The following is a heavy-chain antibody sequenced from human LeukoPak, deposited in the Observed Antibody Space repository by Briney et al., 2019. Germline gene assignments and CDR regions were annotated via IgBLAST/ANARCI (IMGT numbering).Heavy chain of an antibody. V-gene: IGHV1-24*01. D-gene: IGHD1-26*01. Sequence: ASVKVSCKVSGYTLTELSMHWVRQAPGKGLEWMGGFDPEDGETIYAQKFQGRVTMTEDTSTDTAYMELSSLRSEDTAVYYCATDQGGYSGSYYFDYWGQGTLVTVSS. CDR2: FDPEDGET. J-gene: IGHJ4*02. CDR3: ATDQGGYSGSYYFDY. CDR1: GYTLTELS.